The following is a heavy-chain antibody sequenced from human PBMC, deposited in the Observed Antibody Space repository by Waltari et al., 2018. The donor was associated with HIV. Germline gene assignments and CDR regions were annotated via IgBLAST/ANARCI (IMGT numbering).Heavy chain of an antibody. V-gene: IGHV3-21*02. CDR3: ARDSRGTSWSLNWFDP. CDR1: GFTFSDYS. CDR2: ISSSCSFR. J-gene: IGHJ5*02. D-gene: IGHD6-13*01. Sequence: EVQLVDSGGGLVKPGGSLRLSCAASGFTFSDYSMNWVRQSPGKGLGWFSSISSSCSFRYYADAGKGRITISRDNAQNSMYLQMNNLRADDSAMYYCARDSRGTSWSLNWFDPWGQGTLVTVSS.